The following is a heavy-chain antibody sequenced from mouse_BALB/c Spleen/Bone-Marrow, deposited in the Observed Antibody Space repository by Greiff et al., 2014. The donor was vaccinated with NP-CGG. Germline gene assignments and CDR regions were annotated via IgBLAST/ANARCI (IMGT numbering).Heavy chain of an antibody. CDR3: ARDDYDYAMDY. J-gene: IGHJ4*01. V-gene: IGHV5-17*02. CDR1: GFTFSSFG. CDR2: ISSGSSTI. D-gene: IGHD2-4*01. Sequence: EVQLVESGGGLVQPGGSRKLSCAASGFTFSSFGMHCVRQAPEKGLEWVAYISSGSSTIYYADTVKGRFTISRDNPKNTLFLQMTSLRSEDTAMYYCARDDYDYAMDYWGQGTSVTVSS.